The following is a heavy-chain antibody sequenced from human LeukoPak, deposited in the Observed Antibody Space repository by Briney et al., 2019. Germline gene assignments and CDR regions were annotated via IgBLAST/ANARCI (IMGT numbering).Heavy chain of an antibody. CDR3: ARDRIAAQYYYYGMDV. Sequence: PSETLSLTCTVSGGSISPYFWKWIRQPPGKGLEWIGYIYYSGSTNYNPSLKSRVTISVDTSKNQFSLKLSSVTAADTAVYYCARDRIAAQYYYYGMDVWGQGTTVTVSS. CDR1: GGSISPYF. D-gene: IGHD6-6*01. V-gene: IGHV4-59*01. J-gene: IGHJ6*02. CDR2: IYYSGST.